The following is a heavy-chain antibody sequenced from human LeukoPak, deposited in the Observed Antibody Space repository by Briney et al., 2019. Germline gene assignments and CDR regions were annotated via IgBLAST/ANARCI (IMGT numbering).Heavy chain of an antibody. CDR3: ARDQTDYETLTGYLFFDY. D-gene: IGHD3-9*01. Sequence: GGSLRLPCAASGFTFSTYSMNWVRQAPGKGLEWVSSISSSRSYIYYADSVKGRFTISRDNAKNSLYLQMNSLRAEDTAVYYCARDQTDYETLTGYLFFDYWGQGTPVTVSS. CDR1: GFTFSTYS. V-gene: IGHV3-21*01. J-gene: IGHJ4*02. CDR2: ISSSRSYI.